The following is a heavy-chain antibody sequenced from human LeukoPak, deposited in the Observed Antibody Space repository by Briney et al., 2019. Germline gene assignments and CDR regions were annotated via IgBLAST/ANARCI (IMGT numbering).Heavy chain of an antibody. CDR2: INHSGST. J-gene: IGHJ3*02. CDR1: GGSFSGYY. CDR3: ARHETKITMIVVVIGAFDI. V-gene: IGHV4-34*01. Sequence: SETLSLTCAVYGGSFSGYYWSWIRQPPGKGLEWIGEINHSGSTYYNPSLKSRVTISVDTSKNQFSLKLSSVTAADTAVYYCARHETKITMIVVVIGAFDIWGQGTMVTVSS. D-gene: IGHD3-22*01.